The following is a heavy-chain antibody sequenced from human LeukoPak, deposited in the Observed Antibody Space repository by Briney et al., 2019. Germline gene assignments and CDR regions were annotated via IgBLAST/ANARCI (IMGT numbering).Heavy chain of an antibody. V-gene: IGHV5-51*01. D-gene: IGHD2-15*01. CDR1: GYSFTNYW. J-gene: IGHJ4*02. Sequence: GESLKISCKGSGYSFTNYWIGWVRQMPGKGLEWMGIIYPGDSDTRYSPSFQGQVSISADKSISTAYLQWSSLKSSDTAMYYCARRAGVDYFDYWGQGTLVTVSS. CDR2: IYPGDSDT. CDR3: ARRAGVDYFDY.